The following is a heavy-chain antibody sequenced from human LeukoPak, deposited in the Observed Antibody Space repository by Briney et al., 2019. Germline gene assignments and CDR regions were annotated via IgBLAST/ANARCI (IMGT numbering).Heavy chain of an antibody. CDR1: GFTVSSNY. D-gene: IGHD4-17*01. V-gene: IGHV3-66*01. CDR3: ARGVDYGDYSAP. J-gene: IGHJ5*02. Sequence: GGSLRLFCAASGFTVSSNYMSWVRQAPGKGLEWVSVIYSGGSTYYADSVKGRFTISRDNSKNTLYLQMNSLRAEDTAVYYCARGVDYGDYSAPWGQGTLVTVSS. CDR2: IYSGGST.